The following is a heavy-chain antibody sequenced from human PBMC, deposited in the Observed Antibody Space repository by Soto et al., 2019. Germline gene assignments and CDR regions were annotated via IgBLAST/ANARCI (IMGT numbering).Heavy chain of an antibody. CDR1: GGTFSSYT. D-gene: IGHD6-13*01. Sequence: QVQLVQSGAEVKKPGSSVKVSCKASGGTFSSYTISWVRQAPGQGLEWMGGIIPIFGTANYAQKFQGRVTITADESTSTAYMELSSLRSEDTAVYYCASGLYSSSWHWYFDLWGRGTLVTVSS. J-gene: IGHJ2*01. V-gene: IGHV1-69*12. CDR3: ASGLYSSSWHWYFDL. CDR2: IIPIFGTA.